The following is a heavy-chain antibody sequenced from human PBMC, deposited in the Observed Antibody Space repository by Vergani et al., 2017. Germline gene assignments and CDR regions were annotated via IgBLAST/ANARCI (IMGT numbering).Heavy chain of an antibody. J-gene: IGHJ6*03. V-gene: IGHV3-33*06. CDR2: IWYDGSKE. CDR3: AKASRWLQFNYYYYMDV. D-gene: IGHD5-24*01. Sequence: QVQLEESGGGVVQPGRSLRLSCAGSGFTLITNAMPGVRKAQGKGLEWVAFIWYDGSKEYYADSVKGRFTISRDNSKNTLYLQMNNLRAADTAVYYCAKASRWLQFNYYYYMDVWGKGTTVTVSS. CDR1: GFTLITNA.